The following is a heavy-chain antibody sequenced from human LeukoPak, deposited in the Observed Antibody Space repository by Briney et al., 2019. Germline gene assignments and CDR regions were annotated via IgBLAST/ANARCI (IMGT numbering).Heavy chain of an antibody. D-gene: IGHD3-3*01. Sequence: PGGSLRLSCAASGFTFSSYGMHWVRQAPGKGLEWVAVISHDGSNKYYADSVKGRFTISRDNSKNTLYLQMNSLRAEDTAVYYCAKDSRVRDFWSGYYSPSGYYYMDVWGKGTTVTVSS. CDR1: GFTFSSYG. CDR2: ISHDGSNK. CDR3: AKDSRVRDFWSGYYSPSGYYYMDV. J-gene: IGHJ6*03. V-gene: IGHV3-30*18.